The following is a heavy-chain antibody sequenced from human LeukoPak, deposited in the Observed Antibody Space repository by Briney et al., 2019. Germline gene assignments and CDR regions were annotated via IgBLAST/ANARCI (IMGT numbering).Heavy chain of an antibody. J-gene: IGHJ6*02. CDR3: ARVVDIVVVPAAIHYYYGMDV. D-gene: IGHD2-2*01. CDR1: GGTFSSYA. Sequence: SVKVSCKASGGTFSSYAISWVRQAPGQGLEWMGGIIPIFGTANYAQKFQGRVTITAYESTSTAYMELSSLRSEDTAVYYCARVVDIVVVPAAIHYYYGMDVWGQGTTVIVSS. CDR2: IIPIFGTA. V-gene: IGHV1-69*13.